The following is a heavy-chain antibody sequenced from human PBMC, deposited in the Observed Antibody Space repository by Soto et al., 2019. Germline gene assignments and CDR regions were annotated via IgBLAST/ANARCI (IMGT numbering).Heavy chain of an antibody. D-gene: IGHD1-26*01. CDR2: IDPSDSYT. V-gene: IGHV5-10-1*01. CDR3: ARQVGPTVTYYYYGMDV. J-gene: IGHJ6*02. Sequence: PGESLKISCKGSGYSFTSYWISWVRQMPGKGLEWMGRIDPSDSYTNYSPSFQGHVTISADKSISTAYLQWSSLKASDTAMYYCARQVGPTVTYYYYGMDVWGQGTTVTVSS. CDR1: GYSFTSYW.